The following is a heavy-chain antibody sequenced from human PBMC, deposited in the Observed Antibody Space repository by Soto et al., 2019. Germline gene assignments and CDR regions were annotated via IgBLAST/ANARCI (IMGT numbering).Heavy chain of an antibody. J-gene: IGHJ4*02. CDR1: GGTFSGPY. CDR2: SNHSGST. Sequence: PSETLSLTCAVYGGTFSGPYWSWIRQPPGRGLECIGESNHSGSTNSNPSPKSRGTISVDTSKNQFSLKLSSVTAADTAMYYSARGISLIVEVQRDAPDKYYLDSWGQGTLVTVSS. D-gene: IGHD2-2*01. CDR3: ARGISLIVEVQRDAPDKYYLDS. V-gene: IGHV4-34*01.